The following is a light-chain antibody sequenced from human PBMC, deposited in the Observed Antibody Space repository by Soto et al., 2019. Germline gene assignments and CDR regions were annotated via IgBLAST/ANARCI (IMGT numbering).Light chain of an antibody. CDR3: QQYGSSPRT. CDR1: QRLSSSY. J-gene: IGKJ1*01. Sequence: EIVLTQSPDTVSLSPGESATLSCRASQRLSSSYLAWYQQKPGQAPRLLIYGASSRATGIPDRFSGSGSGTDFTLTISRLEPEDFAVYYCQQYGSSPRTFGQGTKVDIK. CDR2: GAS. V-gene: IGKV3-20*01.